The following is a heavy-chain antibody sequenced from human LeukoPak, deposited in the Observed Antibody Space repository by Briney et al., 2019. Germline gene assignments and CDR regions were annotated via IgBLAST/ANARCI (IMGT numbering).Heavy chain of an antibody. CDR1: GYTFTGYY. V-gene: IGHV1-2*02. CDR3: ARWGGGIASADNWFDP. CDR2: INPNSGAT. Sequence: ASVKVSCKASGYTFTGYYMHWVRQAPGQGLEWMGWINPNSGATLYAQKFQGRVTMTRDTSISTAYMELSRLRSDDTALYYCARWGGGIASADNWFDPWGQGTLVTVSS. D-gene: IGHD6-13*01. J-gene: IGHJ5*02.